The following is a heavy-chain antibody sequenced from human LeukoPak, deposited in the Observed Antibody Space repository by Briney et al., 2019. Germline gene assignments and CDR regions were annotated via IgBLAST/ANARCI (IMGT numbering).Heavy chain of an antibody. D-gene: IGHD6-19*01. CDR1: GYTFTSYD. V-gene: IGHV1-8*01. Sequence: ASVKVSCKASGYTFTSYDINWVRQAIGQGLEWMGWMNPNSGNTGYAQKFQGRVTMTRNTSISTAYMELSSLRSEDTAVYYCARLGYSSGWYVKYYYYYYMDVWGKGTTVTISS. CDR2: MNPNSGNT. CDR3: ARLGYSSGWYVKYYYYYYMDV. J-gene: IGHJ6*03.